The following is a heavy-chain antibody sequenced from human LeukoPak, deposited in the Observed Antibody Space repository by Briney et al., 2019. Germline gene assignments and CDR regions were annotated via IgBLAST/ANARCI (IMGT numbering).Heavy chain of an antibody. J-gene: IGHJ5*02. CDR2: ISYSGNT. CDR1: GGSIKSGADY. Sequence: SQTLSLTCTVSGGSIKSGADYWTWIRQHPGKGLEWIGYISYSGNTYYNPSLKGRVIISLYTSKSQFSLNLSSVTAADTAVYYCAARITMIPGVPYNWFDPWGQGTLVTVSS. V-gene: IGHV4-31*03. D-gene: IGHD3-10*01. CDR3: AARITMIPGVPYNWFDP.